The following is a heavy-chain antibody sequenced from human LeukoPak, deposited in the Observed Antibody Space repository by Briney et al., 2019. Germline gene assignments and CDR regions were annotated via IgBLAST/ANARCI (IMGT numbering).Heavy chain of an antibody. CDR3: ARNIYYASWGATFDI. D-gene: IGHD1-26*01. CDR2: IHHSGRT. V-gene: IGHV4-4*02. CDR1: GYSISSDNW. J-gene: IGHJ3*02. Sequence: SETLSLTCAVSGYSISSDNWWNWVRQPPGKGLEWIGEIHHSGRTNSNPSLKSRVTISVDKSKNQFSLKLSSVTAADTAVYYCARNIYYASWGATFDIWGQGTMVTVSS.